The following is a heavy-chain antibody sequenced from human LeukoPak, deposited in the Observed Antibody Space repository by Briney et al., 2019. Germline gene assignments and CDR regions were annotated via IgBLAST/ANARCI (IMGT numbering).Heavy chain of an antibody. V-gene: IGHV4-59*08. CDR3: ASSMVRGYYYYGMDV. CDR1: GGSISSYY. J-gene: IGHJ6*02. Sequence: SETLSLTCTVSGGSISSYYWSWIRQPPGKGLEWIGYIYYSGSTNYNPSFKSRVTISVDTSKNQFSLKLSSVTAADTAVYYCASSMVRGYYYYGMDVWGQGTTVTVSS. D-gene: IGHD3-10*01. CDR2: IYYSGST.